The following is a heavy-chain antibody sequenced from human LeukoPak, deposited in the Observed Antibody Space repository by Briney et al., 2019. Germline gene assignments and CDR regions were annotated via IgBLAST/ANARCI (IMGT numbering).Heavy chain of an antibody. CDR1: GFTFKNFG. J-gene: IGHJ4*02. V-gene: IGHV3-30*18. D-gene: IGHD4-11*01. CDR3: AKGAADYQDYYFDS. Sequence: GRSLRLSCSASGFTFKNFGMHWVRQAPGKGLEWVAVISYDGNIDYYADSVRGRFTISRDNSKKTQYLQMNSLRTEDTAVYYCAKGAADYQDYYFDSWGQGTLVTVSS. CDR2: ISYDGNID.